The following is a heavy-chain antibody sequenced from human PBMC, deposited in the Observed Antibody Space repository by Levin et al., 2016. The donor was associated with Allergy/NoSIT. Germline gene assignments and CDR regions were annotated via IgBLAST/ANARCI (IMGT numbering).Heavy chain of an antibody. Sequence: GESLKISCAASGFTFSSYGMHWVRQAPGKGLEWVAVIWYDGSNKYYADSVKGRFTISRDNSKNTLYLQMNSLRAEDTAVYYCARENNGVPLYYGMDVWGQGTTVTVSS. CDR2: IWYDGSNK. D-gene: IGHD1/OR15-1a*01. CDR1: GFTFSSYG. J-gene: IGHJ6*02. V-gene: IGHV3-33*08. CDR3: ARENNGVPLYYGMDV.